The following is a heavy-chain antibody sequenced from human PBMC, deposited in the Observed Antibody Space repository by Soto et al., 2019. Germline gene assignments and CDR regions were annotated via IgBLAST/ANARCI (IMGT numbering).Heavy chain of an antibody. Sequence: EVQLLESGGGLVQPGGSLRLSCAASGFTFSSYAMSWVRQSPGKGLEWVSAVSGSGGSTYYADSVRGRFTIARDDSTNPVFLQMNSLRAEYTAIYFCAEENEEQLLYLARKSDAFDFGGPGTMVTVSS. V-gene: IGHV3-23*01. J-gene: IGHJ3*01. CDR1: GFTFSSYA. CDR3: AEENEEQLLYLARKSDAFDF. CDR2: VSGSGGST. D-gene: IGHD2-2*02.